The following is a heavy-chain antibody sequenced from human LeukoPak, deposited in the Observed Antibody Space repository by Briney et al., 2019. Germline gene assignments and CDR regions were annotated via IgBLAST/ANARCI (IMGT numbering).Heavy chain of an antibody. CDR2: IYYSGST. CDR1: GGSISSYY. V-gene: IGHV4-59*08. CDR3: ARQDTRGYYVDY. D-gene: IGHD3-22*01. J-gene: IGHJ4*02. Sequence: SETLCLTCTVSGGSISSYYWSWIRQPPGKGLEWIGYIYYSGSTNYNPSLKSRVTISVDTSKNQFSLKLSSVTAADTAVYYCARQDTRGYYVDYWGQGTLVIVSS.